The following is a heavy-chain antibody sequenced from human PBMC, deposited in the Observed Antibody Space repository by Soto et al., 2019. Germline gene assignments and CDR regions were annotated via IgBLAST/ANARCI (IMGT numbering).Heavy chain of an antibody. CDR2: IYYSGST. CDR1: GGSISSGGYY. J-gene: IGHJ5*02. D-gene: IGHD6-13*01. V-gene: IGHV4-31*03. CDR3: ARVFSDSSSFFAP. Sequence: SETLSLTCTVSGGSISSGGYYWSWIRQHPGKGLEWIGYIYYSGSTYYNPSLKSRVTISVDTSKNQFSLKLSSVTAADTALYYCARVFSDSSSFFAPWGQGTLVTVSS.